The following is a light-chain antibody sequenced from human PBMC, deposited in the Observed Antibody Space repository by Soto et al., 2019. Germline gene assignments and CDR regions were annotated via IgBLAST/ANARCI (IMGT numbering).Light chain of an antibody. V-gene: IGKV3-20*01. CDR3: QQYGSSSWT. Sequence: VLTQSPGTLSLSPGERATLSCRASQSVSSTYLAWYQQKPGQAPRLLIYGASSMATGIPDRFSGSGSGTDYTLTISRLEPEDFAVYYCQQYGSSSWTFGQGTKVDIK. J-gene: IGKJ1*01. CDR1: QSVSSTY. CDR2: GAS.